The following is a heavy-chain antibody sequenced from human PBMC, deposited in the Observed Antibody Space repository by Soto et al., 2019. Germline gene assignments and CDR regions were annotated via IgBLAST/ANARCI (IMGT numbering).Heavy chain of an antibody. CDR2: ITGSGGAT. V-gene: IGHV3-23*01. J-gene: IGHJ4*02. D-gene: IGHD2-2*02. CDR1: GFTFSNYA. Sequence: GGSLRLSCAASGFTFSNYAMNWVRQAPGKGLEWVSGITGSGGATFYADSVKGRFTISRDSSKNTVYLQVNSVRADDTAVYYCAKEYTSISKGSFDYWGQGALVTVSS. CDR3: AKEYTSISKGSFDY.